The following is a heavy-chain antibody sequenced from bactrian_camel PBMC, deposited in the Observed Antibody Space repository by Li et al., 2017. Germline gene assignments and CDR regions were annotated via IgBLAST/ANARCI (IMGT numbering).Heavy chain of an antibody. CDR1: GFPYNNAS. J-gene: IGHJ6*01. V-gene: IGHV3S6*01. D-gene: IGHD7*01. CDR2: IWTDGNRT. Sequence: VQLVESGGGSVVAGGSLRLSCAASGFPYNNASLAWFRQAPGKEREGVAIIWTDGNRTHYADSVKGRFTISRDNAKNALYLQMNNLKPEDTAMYYCAALFFRTPGGCFSQISRNGYRGRGTQVTVS. CDR3: AALFFRTPGGCFSQISRNGY.